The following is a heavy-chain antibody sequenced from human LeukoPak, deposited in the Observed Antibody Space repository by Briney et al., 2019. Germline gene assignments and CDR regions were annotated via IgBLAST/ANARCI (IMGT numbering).Heavy chain of an antibody. Sequence: SETLSLTCTVSGGSISSYYWSWSRQPAGKGLEWIGRIYISESTNYNPSLKSRVTMSVDTSKNQFSPKLSSVTVADTAVYYCARDSVAVAGVHNWFDPWGQGTLVTVAS. D-gene: IGHD6-19*01. CDR3: ARDSVAVAGVHNWFDP. CDR2: IYISEST. CDR1: GGSISSYY. V-gene: IGHV4-4*07. J-gene: IGHJ5*02.